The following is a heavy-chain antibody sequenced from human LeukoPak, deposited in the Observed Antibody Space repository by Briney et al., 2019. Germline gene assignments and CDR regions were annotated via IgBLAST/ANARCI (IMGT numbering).Heavy chain of an antibody. D-gene: IGHD4-17*01. CDR3: ARDLSYGDYDGTFAY. Sequence: GASVKVSCKASGYTFTRHYMHWVRQAPGQGLEWMGIINPSAGSTNYAQKFQGRVTMTRDTSTSTVYMELSSLGSEDTAVYYCARDLSYGDYDGTFAYWGQGTLVTVSS. CDR1: GYTFTRHY. CDR2: INPSAGST. V-gene: IGHV1-46*01. J-gene: IGHJ4*02.